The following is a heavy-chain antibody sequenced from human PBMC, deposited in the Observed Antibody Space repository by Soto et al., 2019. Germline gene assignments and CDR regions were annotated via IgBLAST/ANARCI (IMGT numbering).Heavy chain of an antibody. CDR1: GGSISSYY. CDR2: IYYSGST. D-gene: IGHD3-10*01. Sequence: QVQLQESGPGLVKPSETLSLTCTVSGGSISSYYWSWIRQPPGKGLEWIGYIYYSGSTNYNPSLKSRVTMSVYTSKTQFSLKLSSVTAADTAVYYCARVWGGAFDIWGQGTMVTVSS. CDR3: ARVWGGAFDI. J-gene: IGHJ3*02. V-gene: IGHV4-59*01.